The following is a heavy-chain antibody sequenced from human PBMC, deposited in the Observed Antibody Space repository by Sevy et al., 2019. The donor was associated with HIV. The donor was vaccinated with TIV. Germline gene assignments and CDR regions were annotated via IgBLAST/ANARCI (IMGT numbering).Heavy chain of an antibody. CDR1: GFTFSSYG. CDR2: ISYDGSNK. Sequence: GGSLRLSCAASGFTFSSYGMHWVRQAPGKGLEWVAVISYDGSNKYYADSVKGRFTISRDNSKNTLYLQMNSLRAEDTAVYYCAKASLAARRVYYYYGMDVWGQRTTVTVSS. CDR3: AKASLAARRVYYYYGMDV. V-gene: IGHV3-30*18. D-gene: IGHD6-6*01. J-gene: IGHJ6*02.